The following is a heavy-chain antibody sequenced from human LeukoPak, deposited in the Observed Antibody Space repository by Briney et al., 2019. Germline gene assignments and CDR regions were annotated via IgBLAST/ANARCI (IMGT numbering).Heavy chain of an antibody. CDR1: GFTFSSYA. CDR3: AKELIQLWLRSAFDI. D-gene: IGHD5-18*01. Sequence: GGSLRLSCAASGFTFSSYAMHWVRQAPGKGLEWVAVIWYDGSNENYADSVRGRFTVSRDNSKNTLYLQMNSLRAEDTAVYYCAKELIQLWLRSAFDIWGQGTMVTVSS. V-gene: IGHV3-33*06. CDR2: IWYDGSNE. J-gene: IGHJ3*02.